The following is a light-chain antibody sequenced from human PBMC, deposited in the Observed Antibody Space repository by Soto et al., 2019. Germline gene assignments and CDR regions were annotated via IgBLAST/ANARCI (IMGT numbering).Light chain of an antibody. CDR1: SSNIGAGYD. CDR3: QSYDNSLSYVI. Sequence: QSVLTQPPSVSGAPGQRVAISCTGSSSNIGAGYDVHWYQQVPGTAPKLLMYGNNNRPSGVPDRFSGSKSGTSASLAITGLQAEDEADYYCQSYDNSLSYVIFGGGTKLTVL. V-gene: IGLV1-40*01. CDR2: GNN. J-gene: IGLJ2*01.